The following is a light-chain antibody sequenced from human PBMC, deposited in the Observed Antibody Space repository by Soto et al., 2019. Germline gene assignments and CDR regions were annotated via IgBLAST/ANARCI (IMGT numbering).Light chain of an antibody. CDR2: AVS. CDR1: SSDVGGYNY. CDR3: VTWDGNLSAGV. J-gene: IGLJ2*01. V-gene: IGLV2-14*01. Sequence: QSVLTQPASMSGSPGQSITISCTRTSSDVGGYNYVSWYQQHPGKATKLMIYAVSNRPSGVSNRFSGSKSGTSATLGITGIQTGDEADYYCVTWDGNLSAGVFGXGTKVTVL.